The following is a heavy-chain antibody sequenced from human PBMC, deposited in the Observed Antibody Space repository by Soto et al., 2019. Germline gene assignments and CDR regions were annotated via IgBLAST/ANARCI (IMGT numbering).Heavy chain of an antibody. CDR1: GGSISSYY. V-gene: IGHV4-59*01. J-gene: IGHJ6*03. CDR2: IYYSGST. D-gene: IGHD3-10*01. CDR3: ARAGITMVRGPHISYMDV. Sequence: PSETLSLTCTVSGGSISSYYWSWIRQPPGKGLEWIGYIYYSGSTNYNPSLKSRVTISVDTSKNQFSLKRSSVTAADTAVYYCARAGITMVRGPHISYMDVWGKGTTVTVSS.